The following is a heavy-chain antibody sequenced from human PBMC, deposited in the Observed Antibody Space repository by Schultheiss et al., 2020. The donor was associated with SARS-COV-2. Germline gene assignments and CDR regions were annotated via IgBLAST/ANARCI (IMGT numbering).Heavy chain of an antibody. D-gene: IGHD2-21*01. CDR2: ISYDGSKK. CDR3: ARDYCGGCFQH. CDR1: GFIFSSYG. J-gene: IGHJ1*01. Sequence: GESLKISCAASGFIFSSYGIHWVRQAPGKGLEWVAVISYDGSKKFYADSVKGRFTISRDNAKNSLYLQMNSLRAEDTAVYYCARDYCGGCFQHWGQGTLVTVSS. V-gene: IGHV3-30*03.